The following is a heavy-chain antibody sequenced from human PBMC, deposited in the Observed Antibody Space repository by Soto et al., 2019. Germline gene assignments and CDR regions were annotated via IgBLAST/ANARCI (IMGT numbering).Heavy chain of an antibody. J-gene: IGHJ4*02. Sequence: GGSLRLSCAASGFTFSSYGMHWVRQAPGKGLEWVAVISYDGSNKYYADSVKGRFTISRDNSKNTLYLQMNSLRAEDTAVYYCAKDTFLPMGSNYGYFDYWGQGTLVTVS. D-gene: IGHD4-4*01. CDR1: GFTFSSYG. CDR2: ISYDGSNK. V-gene: IGHV3-30*18. CDR3: AKDTFLPMGSNYGYFDY.